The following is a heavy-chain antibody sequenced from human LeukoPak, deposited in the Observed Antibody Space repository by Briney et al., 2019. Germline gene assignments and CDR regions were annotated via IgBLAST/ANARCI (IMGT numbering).Heavy chain of an antibody. CDR1: GGSISSYY. CDR3: ARDHRYSSGWGNYYYYGMDV. CDR2: IYYSGST. V-gene: IGHV4-59*01. D-gene: IGHD6-19*01. Sequence: SETLSLTCTVSGGSISSYYWSWIRQPPGKGLECIGYIYYSGSTNYNPSLKSRVTISVDTSKNQFSLKLSSVTAADTAVYYCARDHRYSSGWGNYYYYGMDVWGQGTTVTVSS. J-gene: IGHJ6*02.